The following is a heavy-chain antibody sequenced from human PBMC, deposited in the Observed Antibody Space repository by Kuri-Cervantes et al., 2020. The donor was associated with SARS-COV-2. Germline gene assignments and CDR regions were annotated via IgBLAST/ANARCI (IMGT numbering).Heavy chain of an antibody. V-gene: IGHV4-39*01. CDR1: GGSISSSSYY. Sequence: SETLSPTCPVSGGSISSSSYYWGWIRQPPGKGLEWIGSIYYSGSTYYNSALKSRVTISVDTSKNQFSLKLSSVTAADTAVYYCARQGFSKGGYFDYWGQGTLVTVSS. J-gene: IGHJ4*02. CDR2: IYYSGST. D-gene: IGHD3-3*01. CDR3: ARQGFSKGGYFDY.